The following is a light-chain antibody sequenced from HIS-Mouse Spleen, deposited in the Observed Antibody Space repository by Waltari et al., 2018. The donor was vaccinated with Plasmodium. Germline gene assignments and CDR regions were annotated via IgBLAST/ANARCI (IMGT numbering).Light chain of an antibody. CDR1: QSVSSN. CDR2: GAS. CDR3: QQYNNWPQT. J-gene: IGKJ3*01. Sequence: EIVMTQSPATLSVSPGERATLSCRASQSVSSNLAWYQQTPDQAPRLLIYGASIGATGIPAMFSGSGSGTEFTLTISSMQSEDFAVYYCQQYNNWPQTFGPGTKVDIK. V-gene: IGKV3-15*01.